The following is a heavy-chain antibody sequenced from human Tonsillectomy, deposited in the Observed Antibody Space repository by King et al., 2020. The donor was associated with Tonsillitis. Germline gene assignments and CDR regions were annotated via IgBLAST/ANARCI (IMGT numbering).Heavy chain of an antibody. CDR2: INPNSGGT. D-gene: IGHD3-9*01. CDR1: GYTFTGYY. V-gene: IGHV1-2*02. CDR3: ARDRGLRYFDSPQGMDV. J-gene: IGHJ6*02. Sequence: QLVQSGAEVKKPGASVKVSCKASGYTFTGYYMHWVRQAPGQGLEWMGWINPNSGGTNYAQKFQGRVTMTRDTSISTAYMELSRLRSDDTAVYYCARDRGLRYFDSPQGMDVWGQGTTVTVSS.